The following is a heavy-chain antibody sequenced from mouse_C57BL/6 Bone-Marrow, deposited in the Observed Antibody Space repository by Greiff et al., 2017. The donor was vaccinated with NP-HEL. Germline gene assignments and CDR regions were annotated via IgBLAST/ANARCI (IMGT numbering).Heavy chain of an antibody. V-gene: IGHV5-15*04. J-gene: IGHJ1*03. CDR1: GFTFSDYG. CDR2: ISNLAYSI. CDR3: ARRKTRYFDV. Sequence: EVKLVESGGGLVQPGGSLKLSCAASGFTFSDYGMAWVRQAPRKGPEWVAFISNLAYSIYYADTVTGRFTIARENAKNTLYLEMSSLRSEDTAMYYCARRKTRYFDVWGTGTTVTVSS.